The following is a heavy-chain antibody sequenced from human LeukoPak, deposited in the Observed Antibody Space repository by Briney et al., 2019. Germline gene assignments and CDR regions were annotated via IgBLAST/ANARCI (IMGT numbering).Heavy chain of an antibody. D-gene: IGHD3-3*01. CDR3: ARVETIFGSRIDV. CDR1: GYTFTGYY. Sequence: VASMKVSCKASGYTFTGYYMHWVRQAPGQGLEWMGWINPNSGGTNYAQKFRGRVTMTRDTSISTDYMELSRLRSDATAVYYCARVETIFGSRIDVWGQGTTVTVSS. CDR2: INPNSGGT. V-gene: IGHV1-2*02. J-gene: IGHJ6*02.